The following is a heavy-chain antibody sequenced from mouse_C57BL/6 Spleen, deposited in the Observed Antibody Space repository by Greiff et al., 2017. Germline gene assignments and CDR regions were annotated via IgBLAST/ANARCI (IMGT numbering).Heavy chain of an antibody. CDR2: ISDGGSYT. CDR1: GFTFSSYA. Sequence: EVKVEESGGGLVKPGGSLKLSCAASGFTFSSYAMSWVRQTPEKRLEWVATISDGGSYTYYPDNVKGRFTISRDNAKNNLYLQMSHLKSEDTAMYYCARPFDYWGQGTTLTVSS. J-gene: IGHJ2*01. V-gene: IGHV5-4*03. CDR3: ARPFDY.